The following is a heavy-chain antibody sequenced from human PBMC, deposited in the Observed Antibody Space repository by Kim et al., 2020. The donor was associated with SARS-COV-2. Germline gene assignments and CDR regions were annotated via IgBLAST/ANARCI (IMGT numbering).Heavy chain of an antibody. D-gene: IGHD1-26*01. V-gene: IGHV4-38-2*02. Sequence: SETLSLTCTVSGYSISSGYYWGWIRQPPGKGLEWIGSIYHSGSTYYNPSLKSRVTISVDTSKNQFSLKLSSVTAADTAVYYCASGGYGYYFDYWGQGTLVTVSS. CDR2: IYHSGST. CDR1: GYSISSGYY. J-gene: IGHJ4*02. CDR3: ASGGYGYYFDY.